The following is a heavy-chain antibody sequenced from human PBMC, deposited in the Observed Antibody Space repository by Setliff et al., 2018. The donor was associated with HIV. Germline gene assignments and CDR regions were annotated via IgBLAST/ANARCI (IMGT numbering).Heavy chain of an antibody. CDR2: IYTNGGA. CDR1: GGSISTHY. V-gene: IGHV4-4*08. Sequence: SETLSLTCTVSGGSISTHYWSWNRQPPGKGLQWIGYIYTNGGADYNSSLKSRVTISMDAPKNQFSLKLTSVTAADAAVYYCARDRYYGSGSYYNYFDYWGQGIFVTVSS. J-gene: IGHJ4*02. CDR3: ARDRYYGSGSYYNYFDY. D-gene: IGHD3-10*01.